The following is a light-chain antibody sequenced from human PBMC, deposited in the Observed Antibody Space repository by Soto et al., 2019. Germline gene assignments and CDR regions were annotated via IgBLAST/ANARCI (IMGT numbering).Light chain of an antibody. V-gene: IGLV2-8*01. CDR1: RSDVGDYNY. J-gene: IGLJ2*01. CDR2: EVT. Sequence: QSALTQPPSASGSPGQSVTISCTGTRSDVGDYNYVSWYQQHPGKAPKLLIYEVTKRPSGVPDRFSGSKSANTASLTVSGLQAEDEADDYCSSHAGSDNFEVFGGGTKLTVL. CDR3: SSHAGSDNFEV.